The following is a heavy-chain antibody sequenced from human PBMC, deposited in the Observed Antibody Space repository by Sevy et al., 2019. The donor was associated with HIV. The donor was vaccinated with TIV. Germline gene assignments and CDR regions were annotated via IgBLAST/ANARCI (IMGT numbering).Heavy chain of an antibody. CDR1: GLTFNNAW. CDR3: ATAPGYYDSAPFDY. Sequence: GGSLRLSCAVSGLTFNNAWMNWVRQAPGTGLQWVGLIKGKIDGETTDYSAPVKGRFTISRDDSKNTLFLQMNSLKIEDTAVYYCATAPGYYDSAPFDYWGPGTLVTVSS. CDR2: IKGKIDGETT. V-gene: IGHV3-15*01. D-gene: IGHD3-9*01. J-gene: IGHJ4*02.